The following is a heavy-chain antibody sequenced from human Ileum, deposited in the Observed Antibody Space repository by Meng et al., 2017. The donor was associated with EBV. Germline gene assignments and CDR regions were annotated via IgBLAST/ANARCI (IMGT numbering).Heavy chain of an antibody. CDR3: ARAGNGGSYYFTY. J-gene: IGHJ4*02. D-gene: IGHD1-26*01. CDR1: CYTFSNYG. V-gene: IGHV1-18*01. Sequence: QVVQSGAEVKKPGESVKVSCKASCYTFSNYGISWLRQAPGQGLEWMGWISAYNGNTNYAQNLQGRVTMTTDTSTGTAYMEVRSLRSDDTAVYYCARAGNGGSYYFTYWGQGTLVTVSS. CDR2: ISAYNGNT.